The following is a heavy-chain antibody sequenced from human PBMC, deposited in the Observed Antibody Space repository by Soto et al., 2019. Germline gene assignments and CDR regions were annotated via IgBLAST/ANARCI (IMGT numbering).Heavy chain of an antibody. D-gene: IGHD6-6*01. CDR3: ARDRAARRGLYYYYYGMDV. Sequence: SETLSLTCTVSGGSISSYYWSWIRQPPGKGLEWSGYIYYSGGTNYNPSLKSRVTIAVDTSKNQFSLKLSSVTAADTAVHYCARDRAARRGLYYYYYGMDVWGQGTTVTVSS. V-gene: IGHV4-59*01. J-gene: IGHJ6*02. CDR1: GGSISSYY. CDR2: IYYSGGT.